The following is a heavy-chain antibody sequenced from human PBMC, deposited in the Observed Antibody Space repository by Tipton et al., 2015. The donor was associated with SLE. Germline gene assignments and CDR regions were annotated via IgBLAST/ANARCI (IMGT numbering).Heavy chain of an antibody. CDR3: VKDRVVVIDDAFDI. J-gene: IGHJ3*02. D-gene: IGHD3-22*01. V-gene: IGHV3-30*02. CDR2: IRYDGSNK. CDR1: GFTFSSYG. Sequence: GSLRLSWAASGFTFSSYGMHWVRQAPGKGLEWVAFIRYDGSNKYYADSVKGRFTISRDNSKNTLYLQMSSLRPEDTAVYYCVKDRVVVIDDAFDIWGQGTMVTVSS.